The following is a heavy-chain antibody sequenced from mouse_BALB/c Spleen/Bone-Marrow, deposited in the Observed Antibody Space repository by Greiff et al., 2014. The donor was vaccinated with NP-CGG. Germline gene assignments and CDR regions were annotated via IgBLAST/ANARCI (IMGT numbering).Heavy chain of an antibody. CDR1: GYTFRTYT. CDR2: IKPSSGYT. J-gene: IGHJ4*01. Sequence: VQLQESAGELARPGASVKMSCKASGYTFRTYTMNWVRQRPGQGLEWIGYIKPSSGYTEYNQKFRDKSTLTSDKSSSTASMQLNSLTSEDSAVYFCARRYGICYGMDYWGQGTSVTVSS. D-gene: IGHD2-10*02. V-gene: IGHV1-4*02. CDR3: ARRYGICYGMDY.